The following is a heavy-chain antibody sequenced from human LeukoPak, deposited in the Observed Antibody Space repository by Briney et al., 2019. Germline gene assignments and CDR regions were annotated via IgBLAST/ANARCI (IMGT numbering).Heavy chain of an antibody. CDR2: ISGSGGST. V-gene: IGHV3-23*01. D-gene: IGHD7-27*01. J-gene: IGHJ4*02. Sequence: GGSLRLSCAAPGLTFSSYAMSWVRQAPGKGPGWVSAISGSGGSTYYADSVKGRFTISRDNSKNTLYLQMNSLRAEDTAVYYCAKDNDDWGSDYWGQGTLVTVSS. CDR3: AKDNDDWGSDY. CDR1: GLTFSSYA.